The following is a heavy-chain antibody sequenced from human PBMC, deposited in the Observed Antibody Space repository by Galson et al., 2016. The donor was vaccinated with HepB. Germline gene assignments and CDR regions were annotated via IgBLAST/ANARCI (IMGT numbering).Heavy chain of an antibody. Sequence: SVKVSCKASGGTFSNFAISWVRQAPGQGLEWMGGSIPVFGSANYAQKFQDRVTTTADESTSTAYLELSSLISDDTAVYYCARPKGYSNSWFAGFYPRGQGTLVTVSA. CDR3: ARPKGYSNSWFAGFYP. D-gene: IGHD5-18*01. CDR1: GGTFSNFA. V-gene: IGHV1-69*13. J-gene: IGHJ5*02. CDR2: SIPVFGSA.